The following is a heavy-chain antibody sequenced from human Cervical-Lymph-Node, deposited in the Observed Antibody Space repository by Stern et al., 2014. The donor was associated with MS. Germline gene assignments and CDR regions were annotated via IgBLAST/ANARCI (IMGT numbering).Heavy chain of an antibody. V-gene: IGHV5-51*01. CDR3: VRLPFENN. CDR2: IYPSDSDA. CDR1: GYSFTSYW. J-gene: IGHJ4*02. Sequence: EVQLVESGAEVKKPGESLKISCKGSGYSFTSYWVGWVRQMPGKGLEWMGTIYPSDSDARYSPSFQGQVTMSVDKSISTAYLQWSSLKASDTAMYYCVRLPFENNWGQGTPVTVSS.